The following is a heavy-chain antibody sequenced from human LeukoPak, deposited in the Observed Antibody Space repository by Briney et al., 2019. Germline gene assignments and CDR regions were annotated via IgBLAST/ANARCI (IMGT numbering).Heavy chain of an antibody. D-gene: IGHD3-10*01. Sequence: HPGGSLRPSCAASGFTFSSYGMSWVRQAPGKGLEWVSAISGSGGSTYYADSVKGRFTISRDNSKNTLYLQMNSLRAEDTAVYYCAKPFVYYYGSGSYYNNWGQGTLVTVSS. CDR2: ISGSGGST. CDR3: AKPFVYYYGSGSYYNN. V-gene: IGHV3-23*01. CDR1: GFTFSSYG. J-gene: IGHJ4*02.